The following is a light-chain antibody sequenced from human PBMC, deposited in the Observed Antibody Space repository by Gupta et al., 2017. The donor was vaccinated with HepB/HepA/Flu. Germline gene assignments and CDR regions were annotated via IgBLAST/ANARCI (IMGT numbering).Light chain of an antibody. CDR1: KLGDKY. Sequence: SYELTQPHSVSVSPGQTASITCSGDKLGDKYACWYQQKPGQSPVLVIYQDSKRPSGIPERFSGSNSGNAATLTISGTRARDEADYYCQAWDSSTVVFGGGTKLTVL. CDR2: QDS. J-gene: IGLJ2*01. V-gene: IGLV3-1*01. CDR3: QAWDSSTVV.